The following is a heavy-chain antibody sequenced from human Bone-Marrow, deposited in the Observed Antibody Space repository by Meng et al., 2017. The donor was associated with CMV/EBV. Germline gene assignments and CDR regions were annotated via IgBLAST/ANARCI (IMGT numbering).Heavy chain of an antibody. CDR1: GFTFSSYW. J-gene: IGHJ4*02. CDR2: IKQDGSEK. D-gene: IGHD6-13*01. CDR3: AREPEHWEAGVDYFDY. Sequence: GGSLRLSCAASGFTFSSYWMSWVRQAPGKGLEWVANIKQDGSEKYYVDSVKGRFTISRDNAKNSLYLQMNNLRAEDTAIYYCAREPEHWEAGVDYFDYWGQGTLVTVSS. V-gene: IGHV3-7*01.